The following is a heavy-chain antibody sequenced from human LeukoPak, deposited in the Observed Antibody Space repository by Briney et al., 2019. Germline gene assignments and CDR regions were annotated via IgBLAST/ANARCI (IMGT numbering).Heavy chain of an antibody. V-gene: IGHV3-23*01. CDR1: GFTFSSYA. Sequence: KPGGSLRLSCAASGFTFSSYAMSWVRQAPGKGLEWVSAISGSGGSTYYADSVKGRFTISRDNSKNTLYLQMNSLRVEDTAVYYCAKGDSGVYWFDPWGQGTLVTVSS. CDR2: ISGSGGST. CDR3: AKGDSGVYWFDP. D-gene: IGHD2-15*01. J-gene: IGHJ5*02.